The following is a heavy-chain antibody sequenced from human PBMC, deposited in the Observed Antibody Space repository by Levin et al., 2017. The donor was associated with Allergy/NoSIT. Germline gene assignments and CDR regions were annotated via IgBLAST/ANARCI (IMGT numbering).Heavy chain of an antibody. D-gene: IGHD1-26*01. Sequence: GSLRLSCTVSGGSISSDYWSWIRQPPGKGLEWIGYIYYIGSTNYNPSLKSRVTISVDTSKNQFSLNLSSVTAADTAVYYCARDRVIVGTTNYYYGMDVWGQGTTVTVSS. CDR1: GGSISSDY. V-gene: IGHV4-59*01. CDR3: ARDRVIVGTTNYYYGMDV. CDR2: IYYIGST. J-gene: IGHJ6*02.